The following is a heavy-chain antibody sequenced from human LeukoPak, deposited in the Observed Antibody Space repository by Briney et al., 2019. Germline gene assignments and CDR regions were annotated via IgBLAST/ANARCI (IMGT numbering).Heavy chain of an antibody. CDR1: GYSFTSYW. Sequence: ESLKISCKGSGYSFTSYWIGWVRQMPGKGLEWMGIIYPGDSDTRYSPSFQGQVTISADKSISTAYLQWSSLKASETAMYYCARHSYDSSGYYKMNFDYWGQGTLVTVSS. J-gene: IGHJ4*02. V-gene: IGHV5-51*01. D-gene: IGHD3-22*01. CDR3: ARHSYDSSGYYKMNFDY. CDR2: IYPGDSDT.